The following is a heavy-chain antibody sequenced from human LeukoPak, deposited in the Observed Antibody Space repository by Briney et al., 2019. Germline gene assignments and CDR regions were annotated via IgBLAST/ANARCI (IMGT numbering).Heavy chain of an antibody. J-gene: IGHJ4*02. CDR1: GGSFSGYY. Sequence: SETLSLTCAVYGGSFSGYYWSWIRQPPGKGLEWIGEINHSGSTNYNPSLKSRVTISVDTSKNQFSLKLSSVTAADTAVYYCAGGLSGYSGYSFDYWGQGTLVTVSS. CDR2: INHSGST. CDR3: AGGLSGYSGYSFDY. D-gene: IGHD5-12*01. V-gene: IGHV4-34*01.